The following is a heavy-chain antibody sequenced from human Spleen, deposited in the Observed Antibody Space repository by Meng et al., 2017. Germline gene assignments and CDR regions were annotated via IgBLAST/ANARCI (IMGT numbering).Heavy chain of an antibody. CDR1: GYSIGSGFY. J-gene: IGHJ4*02. CDR2: IHHSGTT. Sequence: SETLSLTCDITGYSIGSGFYWGWIRQAPGKGLEWISSIHHSGTTYYNPSLKSRVTTSMDTSKNQFSLKIDSVTAADSAIYYCAGLFFYFDYWGQGALVTVSS. D-gene: IGHD3-3*01. CDR3: AGLFFYFDY. V-gene: IGHV4-38-2*01.